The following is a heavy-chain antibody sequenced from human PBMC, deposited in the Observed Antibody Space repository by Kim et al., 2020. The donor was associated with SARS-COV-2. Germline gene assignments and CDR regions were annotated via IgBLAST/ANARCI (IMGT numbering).Heavy chain of an antibody. V-gene: IGHV3-30*18. CDR3: VKSIVGAPFDP. Sequence: GGSLRLSCAASGFTFSSYGMHWVRQAPGKGLEWVAVISYDGSNKYYADSVKGRFTISRDNSKNTLYLQMNSLRAEDTAVYYCVKSIVGAPFDPWGQGTL. CDR2: ISYDGSNK. CDR1: GFTFSSYG. D-gene: IGHD1-26*01. J-gene: IGHJ5*02.